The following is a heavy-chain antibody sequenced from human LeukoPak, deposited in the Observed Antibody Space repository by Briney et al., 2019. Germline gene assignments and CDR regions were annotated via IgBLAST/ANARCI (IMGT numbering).Heavy chain of an antibody. CDR1: GGSISSYY. CDR3: ARYGFRDSSGYYYGY. CDR2: IYYSGST. J-gene: IGHJ4*02. Sequence: PSETLSLTCTVSGGSISSYYWSWIRQPPGKGLEWIGYIYYSGSTNYNPSLKSRVTISADTSKNQFSLKLSSVSAADTAVYYCARYGFRDSSGYYYGYWGQGTLVTVSS. D-gene: IGHD3-22*01. V-gene: IGHV4-59*01.